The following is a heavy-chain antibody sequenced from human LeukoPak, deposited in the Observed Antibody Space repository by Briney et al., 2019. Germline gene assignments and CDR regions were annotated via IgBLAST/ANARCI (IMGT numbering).Heavy chain of an antibody. D-gene: IGHD1-26*01. CDR3: ARQSWEPRYDY. CDR2: IYSGGST. Sequence: GGSLRLSCAASGFTFSSYWMSWVRQAPGKGLEWVSVIYSGGSTYYADSVKGRFTISRDNSKNTLYLQMNSLRAEDTAVYYCARQSWEPRYDYWGQGTLVTVSS. J-gene: IGHJ4*02. CDR1: GFTFSSYW. V-gene: IGHV3-66*04.